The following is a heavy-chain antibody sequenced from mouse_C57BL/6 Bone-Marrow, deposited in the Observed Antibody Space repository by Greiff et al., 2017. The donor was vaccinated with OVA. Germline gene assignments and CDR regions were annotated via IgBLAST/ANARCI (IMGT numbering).Heavy chain of an antibody. Sequence: EVKLMESGEGLVKPGGSLKLSCAASGFTFSSYAMSWVRQTPEKRLELVAYISSGGDYIYYADTVKGRFTISRDNARNTLYLQMSSLKSEDTAMYYCTRDDDYTWFAYWGQGTLVTVSA. CDR1: GFTFSSYA. CDR2: ISSGGDYI. V-gene: IGHV5-9-1*02. J-gene: IGHJ3*01. D-gene: IGHD2-3*01. CDR3: TRDDDYTWFAY.